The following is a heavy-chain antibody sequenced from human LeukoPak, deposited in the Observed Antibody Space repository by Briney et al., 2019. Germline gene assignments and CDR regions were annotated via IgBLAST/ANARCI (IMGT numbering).Heavy chain of an antibody. D-gene: IGHD3-16*01. Sequence: PGGSLRLSCAASGFTFSSYAMSWVRQAPGKGLEWVSAISGSGGSTYYADSVKGRFTISRDNSKNTLYLQMNSLRAEDTAVYYCANTEAQMLISYYFDYWGQGTLVTVSS. CDR2: ISGSGGST. CDR3: ANTEAQMLISYYFDY. CDR1: GFTFSSYA. J-gene: IGHJ4*02. V-gene: IGHV3-23*01.